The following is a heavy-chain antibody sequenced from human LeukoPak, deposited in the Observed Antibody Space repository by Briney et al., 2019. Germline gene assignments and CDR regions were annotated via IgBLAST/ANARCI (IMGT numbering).Heavy chain of an antibody. D-gene: IGHD5-24*01. CDR2: ISPDSGRT. J-gene: IGHJ4*02. CDR1: GYTFTDYY. Sequence: LRASMKVSCKASGYTFTDYYMHWVRQAPGQGLEWIGWISPDSGRTGFAQKFQGRVTMTRDTSISTAYMELSRLGYDDTAVYYCARDTRSSYLQYYFDYWGQGTLVTVSS. CDR3: ARDTRSSYLQYYFDY. V-gene: IGHV1-2*02.